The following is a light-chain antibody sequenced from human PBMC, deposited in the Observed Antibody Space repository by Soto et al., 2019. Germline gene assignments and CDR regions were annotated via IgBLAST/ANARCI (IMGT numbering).Light chain of an antibody. CDR1: QSISSW. CDR2: KAS. CDR3: QQYNRYSWT. V-gene: IGKV1-5*03. Sequence: DIQMTQSPSTLSASVGDRVTITCRASQSISSWLAWYQQKPGKAPKLLIYKASSLESGVPSRCSGGGSGTEFTLTISSLQPDDFATYYCQQYNRYSWTFGQGTKVEIK. J-gene: IGKJ1*01.